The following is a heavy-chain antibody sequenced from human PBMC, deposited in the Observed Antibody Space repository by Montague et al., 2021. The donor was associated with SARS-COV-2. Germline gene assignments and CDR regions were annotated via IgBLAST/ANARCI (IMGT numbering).Heavy chain of an antibody. Sequence: FLSLSFSASGFTFDDYAMHWVRQAPGKGLEWVSGISWNSGSIGYADSVKGRFTISRDNAKNSLYLQMNSLRAEDTALYYCAKLPTDYGDYRNYFDYWGQGTLVTVSS. CDR2: ISWNSGSI. J-gene: IGHJ4*02. D-gene: IGHD4-17*01. CDR1: GFTFDDYA. CDR3: AKLPTDYGDYRNYFDY. V-gene: IGHV3-9*01.